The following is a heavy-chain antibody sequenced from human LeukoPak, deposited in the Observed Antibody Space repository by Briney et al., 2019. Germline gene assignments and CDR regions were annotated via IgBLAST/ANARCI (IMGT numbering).Heavy chain of an antibody. D-gene: IGHD6-25*01. V-gene: IGHV4-4*08. Sequence: SETLSLTCTVSGGSISSYYWSWIRQPPGKGLEWIGCIYTSGSTNYNPSLKSRVTISIDTSKSQLSLKLSSVTAADTAVYYCATTSGSLFDYWGQGILVTVSS. CDR1: GGSISSYY. J-gene: IGHJ4*02. CDR2: IYTSGST. CDR3: ATTSGSLFDY.